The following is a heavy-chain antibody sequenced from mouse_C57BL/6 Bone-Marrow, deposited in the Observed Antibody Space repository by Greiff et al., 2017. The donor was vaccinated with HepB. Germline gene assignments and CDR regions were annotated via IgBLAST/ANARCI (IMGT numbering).Heavy chain of an antibody. V-gene: IGHV1-7*01. CDR2: INPSSGYN. CDR3: AIDYGSSYVGYWYFDV. CDR1: GYTFTRYW. D-gene: IGHD1-1*01. J-gene: IGHJ1*03. Sequence: QVQLQQSGAELAKPGASVKLSCKASGYTFTRYWMHWVKQRPGQGLEWIGYINPSSGYNKYNQKFKDKATLTADKSSSTAYVQLSSLTYEDSAVYYCAIDYGSSYVGYWYFDVWGTGTTVTVSS.